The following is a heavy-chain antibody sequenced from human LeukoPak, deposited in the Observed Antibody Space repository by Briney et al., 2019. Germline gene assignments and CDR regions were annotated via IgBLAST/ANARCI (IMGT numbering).Heavy chain of an antibody. V-gene: IGHV4-59*08. CDR1: GGSISSYY. Sequence: SQTLSLTRTVSGGSISSYYWSWIWQRPGKGLERIGYIYYSGSTNYNPSLKSRVTISVDTSKNQFSLKLSSVTAADTAVYYCARTLVGATGGGVFDYWGQGTLVTVSS. D-gene: IGHD1-26*01. CDR2: IYYSGST. J-gene: IGHJ4*02. CDR3: ARTLVGATGGGVFDY.